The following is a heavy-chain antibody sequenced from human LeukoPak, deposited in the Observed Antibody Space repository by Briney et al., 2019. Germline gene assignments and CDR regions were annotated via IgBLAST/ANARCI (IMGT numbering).Heavy chain of an antibody. V-gene: IGHV3-7*01. CDR2: IKQDGSEI. Sequence: GGSLRLSCAASGFTFSNYWMDWVRQAPGRGLEWVANIKQDGSEIYYVDSVKGRFTISRDNAKNSLYLQMNSLRAEDTAVYYCSRSLDYWGQGTLVTVSS. CDR3: SRSLDY. CDR1: GFTFSNYW. J-gene: IGHJ4*02.